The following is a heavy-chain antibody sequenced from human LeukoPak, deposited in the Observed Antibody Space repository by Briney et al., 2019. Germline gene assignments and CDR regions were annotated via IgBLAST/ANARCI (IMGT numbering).Heavy chain of an antibody. CDR1: GGAFSDYA. V-gene: IGHV1-69*04. CDR2: IIPFVDIP. Sequence: SVKVSCKASGGAFSDYAITWVRQAPGQGLEWMGRIIPFVDIPYYAQKFQGRVTITADKSTSTVYMELSSLKSEDTAVYYCASALVGKQLHPSEWGQGTLVTVSS. J-gene: IGHJ4*02. CDR3: ASALVGKQLHPSE. D-gene: IGHD1-1*01.